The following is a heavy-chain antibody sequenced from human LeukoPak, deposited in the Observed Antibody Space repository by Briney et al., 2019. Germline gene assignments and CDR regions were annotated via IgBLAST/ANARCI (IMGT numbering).Heavy chain of an antibody. D-gene: IGHD4-11*01. J-gene: IGHJ1*01. V-gene: IGHV4-59*08. Sequence: PSETLSLTCTVSGVSISSYYWSWIRQPPGKGLEWIGYIYYSGSTNYNPSLKSRVTISVDTSKNQFSLKLSSVTAADTAVYYCARHPDYLGAEYFQHWGQGTLVTVSS. CDR3: ARHPDYLGAEYFQH. CDR2: IYYSGST. CDR1: GVSISSYY.